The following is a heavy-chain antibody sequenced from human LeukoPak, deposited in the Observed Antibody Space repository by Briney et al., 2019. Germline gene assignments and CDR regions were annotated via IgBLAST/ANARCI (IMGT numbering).Heavy chain of an antibody. CDR2: THHSGNT. V-gene: IGHV4-59*02. D-gene: IGHD2-15*01. Sequence: SETLSLTCTVSGDSVSGYYWNWIRQPPGKGLEWIGYTHHSGNTLYNPSLKSRVTTSVDTSKNQFSLKLSSVTAADTAVYYCASVQVVVAATDWFDPWGQGTLVTVSS. CDR1: GDSVSGYY. J-gene: IGHJ5*02. CDR3: ASVQVVVAATDWFDP.